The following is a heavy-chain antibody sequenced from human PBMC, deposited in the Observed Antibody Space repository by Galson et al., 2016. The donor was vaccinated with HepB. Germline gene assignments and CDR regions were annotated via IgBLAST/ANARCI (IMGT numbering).Heavy chain of an antibody. CDR2: IYHSGST. CDR1: GGSISSGGYY. Sequence: LSLTCTVSGGSISSGGYYWSWIRQHPGKGLEWIGYIYHSGSTYYNPSLKSRVTISVDTSKNQFSLKLSSVTAADTAVYFCARDRSSGSRSFGYWGQGTLVTVSS. J-gene: IGHJ4*02. V-gene: IGHV4-31*03. D-gene: IGHD3-10*01. CDR3: ARDRSSGSRSFGY.